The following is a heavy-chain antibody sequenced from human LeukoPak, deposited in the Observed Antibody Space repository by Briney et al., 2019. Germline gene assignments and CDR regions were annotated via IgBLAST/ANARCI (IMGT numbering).Heavy chain of an antibody. D-gene: IGHD6-19*01. V-gene: IGHV3-30*18. CDR1: GFTFSSYG. Sequence: GGSLGLSCAASGFTFSSYGMHWVRQAPGKGLEWVAVISYDGSNKYYADSVKGRFTISRDNSKNTLCLQMNSLRAEDTAVYYCAKAPGSGSNYYYGMDVWGQGTTVTVSS. CDR3: AKAPGSGSNYYYGMDV. J-gene: IGHJ6*02. CDR2: ISYDGSNK.